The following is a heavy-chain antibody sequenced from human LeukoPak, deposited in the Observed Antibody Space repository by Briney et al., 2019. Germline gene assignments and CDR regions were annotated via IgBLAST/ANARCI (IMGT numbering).Heavy chain of an antibody. CDR2: INASGGTT. Sequence: GGSLRLSCAASGFTFTNYMMTWVRQAPGRGLEWVSTINASGGTTYYADSVKGRFTISRDNSKNTLYPQMDSLRVEDTAVYYCAKDRVTGARKLDYWGQGTLVTVSS. CDR1: GFTFTNYM. V-gene: IGHV3-23*01. CDR3: AKDRVTGARKLDY. J-gene: IGHJ4*02. D-gene: IGHD1-14*01.